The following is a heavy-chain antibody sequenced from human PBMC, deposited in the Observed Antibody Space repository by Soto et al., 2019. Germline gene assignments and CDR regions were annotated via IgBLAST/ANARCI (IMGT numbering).Heavy chain of an antibody. Sequence: SETLSLTCAVVGDSLRGQSWNWIRQSPGKGLEWIGELDQSGGTNYNPSLKSRAIISDDTSKNQFSPTLTSVTAADTAVYYCAREDSYGWSGESLDVWGQGTTVTVS. CDR3: AREDSYGWSGESLDV. J-gene: IGHJ6*02. V-gene: IGHV4-34*01. CDR2: LDQSGGT. CDR1: GDSLRGQS. D-gene: IGHD6-19*01.